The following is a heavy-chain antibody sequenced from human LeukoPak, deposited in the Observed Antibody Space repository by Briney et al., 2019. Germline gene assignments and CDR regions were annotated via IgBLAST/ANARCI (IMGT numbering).Heavy chain of an antibody. J-gene: IGHJ3*02. D-gene: IGHD3-22*01. Sequence: GGSLRLSCAASGFTFSSYGMSWVRHAPGKGLEWVSLIYSGGSTYYADSVKGRFTISRDNSKNSLYLQMNSLRAEDTALYYCARGPAVVRGFDIWGQGTMVTVSS. CDR3: ARGPAVVRGFDI. CDR2: IYSGGST. CDR1: GFTFSSYG. V-gene: IGHV3-66*01.